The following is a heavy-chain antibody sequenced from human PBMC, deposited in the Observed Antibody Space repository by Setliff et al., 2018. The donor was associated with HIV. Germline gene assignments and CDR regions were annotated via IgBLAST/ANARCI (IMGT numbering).Heavy chain of an antibody. J-gene: IGHJ4*02. CDR2: INHSGTT. D-gene: IGHD6-19*01. V-gene: IGHV4-34*01. CDR3: ATVIGWPDATDC. CDR1: GGSFSGHY. Sequence: SPTLSLTCAVYGGSFSGHYWGWIRQPPGKGLEWIGEINHSGTTNYNPSLKSRVIMSIDTSKNQFSLKLTSVTAADTAAYYCATVIGWPDATDCWGQGTLVTVSS.